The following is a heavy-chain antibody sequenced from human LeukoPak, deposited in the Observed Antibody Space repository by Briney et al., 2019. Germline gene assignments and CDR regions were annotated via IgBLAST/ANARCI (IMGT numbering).Heavy chain of an antibody. D-gene: IGHD3-9*01. CDR2: ISSSGSTI. Sequence: GGSLRLSCAASGFTFSSYETNWVRQAPGKGLEWVSYISSSGSTIYYADSVKGRFTISRDNAKNSLYLQMNSLRAEDTAVYYCARAYYDILTGYYWYYFDYWGQGTLVTVSS. CDR3: ARAYYDILTGYYWYYFDY. CDR1: GFTFSSYE. V-gene: IGHV3-48*03. J-gene: IGHJ4*02.